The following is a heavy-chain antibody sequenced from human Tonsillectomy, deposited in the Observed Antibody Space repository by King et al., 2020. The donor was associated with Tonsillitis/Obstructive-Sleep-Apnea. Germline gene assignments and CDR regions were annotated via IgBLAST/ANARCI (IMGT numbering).Heavy chain of an antibody. CDR3: ASGNYYESSGYFFFDY. J-gene: IGHJ4*02. Sequence: PLQESGPGLVKPSETLSLTCIVSGGSISSYYWSWLRQPPGKGLEWIGYIYYSGSTNYNPSLKSRVTISVDTSKNQFSLKLSSVTAADTAVYYCASGNYYESSGYFFFDYWGQGTLVTVSS. CDR1: GGSISSYY. CDR2: IYYSGST. V-gene: IGHV4-59*01. D-gene: IGHD3-22*01.